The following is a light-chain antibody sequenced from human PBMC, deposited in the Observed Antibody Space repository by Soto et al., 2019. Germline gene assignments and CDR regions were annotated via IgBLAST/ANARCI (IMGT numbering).Light chain of an antibody. Sequence: QSALTQPASVSGSPGQSITISCTGTSSDVGGYNYVSWYQQHPGKAPKLMIYEVSNRPSGVSNRFSGSKSGNTASLTISGLQAEDEADYYCSSYTSSSTRVFGGGTNLPS. CDR1: SSDVGGYNY. CDR2: EVS. CDR3: SSYTSSSTRV. V-gene: IGLV2-14*01. J-gene: IGLJ3*02.